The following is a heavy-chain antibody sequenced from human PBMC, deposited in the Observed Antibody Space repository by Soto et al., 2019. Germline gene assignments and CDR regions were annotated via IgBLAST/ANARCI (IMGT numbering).Heavy chain of an antibody. V-gene: IGHV3-74*01. CDR2: ITNDGSTT. D-gene: IGHD3-10*01. J-gene: IGHJ3*01. Sequence: EVQLVESGGGLVQPGGSLRLSCAASGFTFGDSWMHWVRQSPQKGLVWLSLITNDGSTTTYADSVKGRFTVSRDNAKNTLSLQMNTLRTEDTAVYFCARETRGVLKAFELWGQGTMVTVSS. CDR3: ARETRGVLKAFEL. CDR1: GFTFGDSW.